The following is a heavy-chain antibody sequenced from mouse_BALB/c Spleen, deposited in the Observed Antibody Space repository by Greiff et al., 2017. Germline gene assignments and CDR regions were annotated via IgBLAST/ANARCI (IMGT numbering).Heavy chain of an antibody. D-gene: IGHD2-1*01. V-gene: IGHV5-6*01. J-gene: IGHJ2*01. CDR2: ISSGGSYT. Sequence: SGGDLVKPGGSLKLSCAASGFTFSSYGMSWVRQTPDKRLEWVATISSGGSYTYYPDSVKGRFTISRDNAKNTLYLQMSSLKSEDTAMYYCARQGYYGNFFDYWGQGTTLTVSS. CDR1: GFTFSSYG. CDR3: ARQGYYGNFFDY.